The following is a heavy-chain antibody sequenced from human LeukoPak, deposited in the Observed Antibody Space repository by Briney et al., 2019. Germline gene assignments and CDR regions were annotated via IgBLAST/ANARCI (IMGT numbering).Heavy chain of an antibody. J-gene: IGHJ4*02. V-gene: IGHV3-9*03. CDR3: AKDTTSGSYYGAFDY. D-gene: IGHD1-26*01. CDR1: GFTFDDYA. CDR2: ISWNSGSI. Sequence: TGRSLRLSCAASGFTFDDYAMHWVRQAPGKGLEWVSGISWNSGSIGYADSVKGRFTISRDNAKNSLYLQMNSLRAEDVALYYCAKDTTSGSYYGAFDYWGQGTLVTVPS.